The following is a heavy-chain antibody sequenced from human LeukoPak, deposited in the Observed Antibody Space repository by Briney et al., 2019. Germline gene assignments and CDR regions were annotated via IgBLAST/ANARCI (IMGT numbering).Heavy chain of an antibody. V-gene: IGHV1-18*01. D-gene: IGHD4-23*01. CDR3: ARVAYGGNYFDY. Sequence: ASVKVSCKASGYTFTSYGINWVRQAPGQGLEWMGWISTHNGHTNYAQKVQGRVTMTTDTATTTAYMELRSLRSDDTGVYYCARVAYGGNYFDYWGQGTLATVSS. CDR1: GYTFTSYG. CDR2: ISTHNGHT. J-gene: IGHJ4*02.